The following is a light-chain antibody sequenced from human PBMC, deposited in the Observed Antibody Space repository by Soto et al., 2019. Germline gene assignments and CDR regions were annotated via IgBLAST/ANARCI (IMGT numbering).Light chain of an antibody. J-gene: IGKJ4*01. CDR2: ATS. CDR1: QGIRND. Sequence: AIQMTQSPSSLSASVGDRVTITCRASQGIRNDLLWYQQKPGKAPSLLIYATSTLESGVPSRFSGSGSDTDFTLTISSLQPEDFATYYCLQDYTYPLTFGGGTKVDIK. V-gene: IGKV1-6*01. CDR3: LQDYTYPLT.